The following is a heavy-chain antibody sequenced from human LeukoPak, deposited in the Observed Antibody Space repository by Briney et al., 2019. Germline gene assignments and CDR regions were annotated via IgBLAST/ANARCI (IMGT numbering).Heavy chain of an antibody. Sequence: ASVKVSCKTSGYTFTSYGISWVRPAPGQGLEWMGWISAYNGNTNYAQKLQGRVTMTTDTSTSTAYMEVRSLRSDDTAIYYCARVYRDTYGQNWGQGTLVTVSS. CDR3: ARVYRDTYGQN. CDR1: GYTFTSYG. V-gene: IGHV1-18*04. CDR2: ISAYNGNT. J-gene: IGHJ4*02. D-gene: IGHD5-18*01.